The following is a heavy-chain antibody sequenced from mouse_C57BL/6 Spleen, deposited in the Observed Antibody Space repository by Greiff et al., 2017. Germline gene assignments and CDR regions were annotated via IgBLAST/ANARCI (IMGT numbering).Heavy chain of an antibody. CDR3: ARGGYYDY. D-gene: IGHD1-1*02. J-gene: IGHJ2*01. Sequence: EVQRVESGGGLVKPGGSLKISCAASGFTFSDYGMHWVRQAPEKGLEWVVYISSGSSTIYYADTVKGGFTISRDNAKNTLFLHMTSLRSEDTAMYYCARGGYYDYWGQGTTLTVSS. V-gene: IGHV5-17*01. CDR2: ISSGSSTI. CDR1: GFTFSDYG.